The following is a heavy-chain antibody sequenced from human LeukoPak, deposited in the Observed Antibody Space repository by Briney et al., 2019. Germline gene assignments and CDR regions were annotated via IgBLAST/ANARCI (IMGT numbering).Heavy chain of an antibody. D-gene: IGHD3-16*01. CDR3: ARDLHDYVSYYFDY. CDR1: GYTFTSYD. Sequence: ASVKVSCKASGYTFTSYDINWVRQATGQGLEWMGWINPNSGGTNYAQKFQGRVTMTRDTSISTAYMELSRLRSDDTAVYYCARDLHDYVSYYFDYWGQGTLVTVSS. CDR2: INPNSGGT. J-gene: IGHJ4*02. V-gene: IGHV1-2*02.